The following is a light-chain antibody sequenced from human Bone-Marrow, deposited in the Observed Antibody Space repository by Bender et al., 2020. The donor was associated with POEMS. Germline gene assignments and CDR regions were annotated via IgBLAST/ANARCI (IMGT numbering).Light chain of an antibody. J-gene: IGLJ3*02. V-gene: IGLV2-14*03. CDR2: DVT. Sequence: QSVLTQPASVSGSPGQSITISCTGTSSDVGGYNYVSWYQQHSGRAPKLMIYDVTYRPSGVSNRFSGSKSGNTASLTISGLQAEDEADYYCCSFTGSVWLFGGGTKLTVL. CDR1: SSDVGGYNY. CDR3: CSFTGSVWL.